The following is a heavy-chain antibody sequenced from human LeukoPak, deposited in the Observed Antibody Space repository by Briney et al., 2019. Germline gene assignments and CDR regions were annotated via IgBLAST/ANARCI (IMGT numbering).Heavy chain of an antibody. Sequence: PSETLSLTCAVYGGSFSGYYWSWIRQPPGKGLEWIGEINHSGSTNYNPSLKSRVTISVDTSKNQFSLKLSSVTAADTAVYYCARARLRYSSGWYLTQNYGMDVWGQGTTVTVSS. V-gene: IGHV4-34*01. CDR3: ARARLRYSSGWYLTQNYGMDV. D-gene: IGHD6-19*01. CDR1: GGSFSGYY. J-gene: IGHJ6*02. CDR2: INHSGST.